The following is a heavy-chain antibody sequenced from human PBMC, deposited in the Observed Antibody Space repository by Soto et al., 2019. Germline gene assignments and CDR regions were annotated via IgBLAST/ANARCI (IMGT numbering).Heavy chain of an antibody. V-gene: IGHV1-69*13. CDR2: IIPIFGTA. Sequence: SVKVSCKASGGTFSSYAISWVRQAPGQGLEWMGGIIPIFGTANYAQKFQGRVTITADESTSTAYMELSSLRPEDTAVYYCATLIYDYVWGSYEAPSSNWGQGTLVTVSS. CDR1: GGTFSSYA. D-gene: IGHD3-16*01. J-gene: IGHJ4*02. CDR3: ATLIYDYVWGSYEAPSSN.